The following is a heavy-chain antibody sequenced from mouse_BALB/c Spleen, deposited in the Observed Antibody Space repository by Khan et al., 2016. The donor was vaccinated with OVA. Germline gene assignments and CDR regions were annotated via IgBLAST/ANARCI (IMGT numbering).Heavy chain of an antibody. CDR1: GYTFTNYG. CDR3: ARVGFKETMDY. CDR2: INTYTGKP. J-gene: IGHJ4*01. Sequence: QIQLVQSGPELKKPGETVKISCKASGYTFTNYGMNWMKQAPGKGLKWMGWINTYTGKPTYADDFKGRFAFSLETSATTAYLQINNLKNEDTATFFCARVGFKETMDYWSQGTSVTVAS. V-gene: IGHV9-3-1*01.